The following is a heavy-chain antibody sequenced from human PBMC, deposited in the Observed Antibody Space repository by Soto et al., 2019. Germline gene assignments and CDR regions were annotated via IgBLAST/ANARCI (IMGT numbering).Heavy chain of an antibody. Sequence: QVQLVESGGGVVQPGRSLRLSCAASGFTFSSYGMHWVRQAPGKGLEWVAVIWYDGSNKYYADSVKGRFTISRDNSKNTLYLQMNSLRAEDTAVYYCAREKRGRATIGWYFDYWGQGTLVTVSS. CDR1: GFTFSSYG. CDR2: IWYDGSNK. D-gene: IGHD5-12*01. J-gene: IGHJ4*02. V-gene: IGHV3-33*01. CDR3: AREKRGRATIGWYFDY.